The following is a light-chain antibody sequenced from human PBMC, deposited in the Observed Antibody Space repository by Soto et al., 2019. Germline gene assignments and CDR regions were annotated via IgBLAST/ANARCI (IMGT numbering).Light chain of an antibody. CDR1: SSDVGSYNL. CDR3: CSYAGSSTTHVV. J-gene: IGLJ2*01. CDR2: EGS. V-gene: IGLV2-23*01. Sequence: QSALTQPASVSGSPGQSITISCTGTSSDVGSYNLVSWYQQHPGKAPKLMIYEGSKRPSGVSNRCSGSKSGNTASLTISGLQAEDEADYYYCSYAGSSTTHVVFGGGTKLTVL.